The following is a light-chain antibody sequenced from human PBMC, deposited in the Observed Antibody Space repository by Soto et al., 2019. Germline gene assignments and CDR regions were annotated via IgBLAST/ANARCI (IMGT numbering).Light chain of an antibody. CDR1: SSNIGAGYE. V-gene: IGLV1-40*01. CDR2: ENN. CDR3: QSYDSSLSGYA. J-gene: IGLJ1*01. Sequence: QPVLTQPPSVSEAPGQRVTISCTGSSSNIGAGYEAHWYQQVPGTAPKLLIYENNNRPSGVPDRFSGSKSGTSASLAITGLQAEDAAEYYCQSYDSSLSGYAFGTGTKVTVL.